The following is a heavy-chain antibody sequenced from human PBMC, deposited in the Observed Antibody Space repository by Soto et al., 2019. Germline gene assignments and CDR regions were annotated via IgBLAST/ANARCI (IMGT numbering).Heavy chain of an antibody. V-gene: IGHV4-61*01. D-gene: IGHD3-9*01. CDR3: VKHYNRYLDL. J-gene: IGHJ2*01. CDR2: IYNTEST. Sequence: KTSETLSLTCTVSDGSVNSAHYYWTWIRQPPGKGLEWIGYIYNTESTNYNPSLRNRLTISIDTSKNQFSLELGSVTAADTAVYYCVKHYNRYLDLWGRGTLVTVSS. CDR1: DGSVNSAHYY.